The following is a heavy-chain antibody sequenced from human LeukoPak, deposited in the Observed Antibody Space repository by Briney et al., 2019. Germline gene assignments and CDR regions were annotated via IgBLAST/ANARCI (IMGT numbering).Heavy chain of an antibody. Sequence: SETLSLTCAVYGGSFSGYYWSWIRQPPGKGLEWIGEINHSGSTNYNPSLKSRVTISVDTSKNQFSLTLSSVTAADTAVYYCARGRLRFLEGTRRIDPWGRGTLVTVSS. CDR1: GGSFSGYY. D-gene: IGHD3-3*01. CDR3: ARGRLRFLEGTRRIDP. J-gene: IGHJ5*02. V-gene: IGHV4-34*01. CDR2: INHSGST.